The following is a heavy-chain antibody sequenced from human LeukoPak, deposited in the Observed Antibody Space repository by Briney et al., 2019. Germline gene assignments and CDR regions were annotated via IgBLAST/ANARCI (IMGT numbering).Heavy chain of an antibody. V-gene: IGHV5-51*01. D-gene: IGHD4-23*01. CDR1: GYSFTSYW. CDR2: IYPGDSDT. Sequence: GESLKISCKGSGYSFTSYWIGWVRQMPGKGLEWMGIIYPGDSDTRYSPSFQGQVTISADKSISTAYLQWSSLKASDTAMYYCARGNNDYGGNLYYFDYWGQGTLVTVSS. CDR3: ARGNNDYGGNLYYFDY. J-gene: IGHJ4*02.